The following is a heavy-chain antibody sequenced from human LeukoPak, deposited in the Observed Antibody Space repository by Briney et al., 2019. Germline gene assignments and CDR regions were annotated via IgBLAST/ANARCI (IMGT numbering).Heavy chain of an antibody. D-gene: IGHD6-6*01. J-gene: IGHJ4*02. V-gene: IGHV3-7*01. Sequence: GGTLRLSCAASGFTFSSYGMSWVRQAPGKGLEWVAYIKQDVTEKYYVDSVKGRFTISRDNAKNSLYLQMNSLRAEDTAVYYCARESFAARWDWGQGTLVTVSS. CDR2: IKQDVTEK. CDR1: GFTFSSYG. CDR3: ARESFAARWD.